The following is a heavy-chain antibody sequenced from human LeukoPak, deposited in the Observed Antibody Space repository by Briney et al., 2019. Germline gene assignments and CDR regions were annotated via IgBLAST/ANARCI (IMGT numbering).Heavy chain of an antibody. CDR2: INHSGST. Sequence: SETLSLTCAVYGGSFSGYYWSWIRQPPGKGLEWIGKINHSGSTNYNPSLKSRVTISVDTSKNQFSLKLSSVTAADTAVYYCARARYDFWSAVGAFDIWGQGTMVTVSS. V-gene: IGHV4-34*01. J-gene: IGHJ3*02. CDR3: ARARYDFWSAVGAFDI. D-gene: IGHD3-3*01. CDR1: GGSFSGYY.